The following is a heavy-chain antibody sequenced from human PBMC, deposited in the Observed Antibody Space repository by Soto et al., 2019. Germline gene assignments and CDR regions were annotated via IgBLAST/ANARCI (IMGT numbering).Heavy chain of an antibody. Sequence: SSETLSLTCTVSGGSISSGDYYWSWIRQPPGKGLEWIGYIYYSGSTYYNPSLKSRVTISVDTSKNQFSLKLSSVTAADTAVYYCARAYYDILTGYPNWFDPWGQGTLVTVSS. D-gene: IGHD3-9*01. CDR3: ARAYYDILTGYPNWFDP. V-gene: IGHV4-30-4*01. CDR2: IYYSGST. CDR1: GGSISSGDYY. J-gene: IGHJ5*02.